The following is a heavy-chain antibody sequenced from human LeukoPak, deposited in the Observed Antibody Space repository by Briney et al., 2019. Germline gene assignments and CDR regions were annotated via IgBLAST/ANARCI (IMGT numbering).Heavy chain of an antibody. D-gene: IGHD6-19*01. V-gene: IGHV3-30*04. J-gene: IGHJ5*02. CDR2: ISYDGSNK. Sequence: GGSLRLSCAASGFTFSSYAMHWVRQAPGKGLEWVAVISYDGSNKYYADSVKGRFTISRDNSKNTLYLQMNSLRAEDTAVYYCARGIAVAYFNWFDPWGQGTLVTVSS. CDR3: ARGIAVAYFNWFDP. CDR1: GFTFSSYA.